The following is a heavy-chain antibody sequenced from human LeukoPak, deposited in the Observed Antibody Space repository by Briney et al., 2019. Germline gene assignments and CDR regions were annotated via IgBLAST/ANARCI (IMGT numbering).Heavy chain of an antibody. Sequence: GRSLRLSCAASGFTFSSYAMHWVRQAPGKGLEWVAVISYDGSNKYYADSVKGRFTISRDNSKNTLYLQMNGLRAEDTAVYYCARDHIPVTMVRGVILESNWFDPWGQGTLATVSS. CDR1: GFTFSSYA. CDR3: ARDHIPVTMVRGVILESNWFDP. CDR2: ISYDGSNK. J-gene: IGHJ5*02. V-gene: IGHV3-30*04. D-gene: IGHD3-10*01.